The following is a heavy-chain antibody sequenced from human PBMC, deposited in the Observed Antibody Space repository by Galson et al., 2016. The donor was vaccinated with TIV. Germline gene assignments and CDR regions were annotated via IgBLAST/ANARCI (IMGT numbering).Heavy chain of an antibody. J-gene: IGHJ4*02. CDR1: GYKFIGYH. Sequence: SVKVSCKASGYKFIGYHVHWVRQAPGQGLEWMGWIEPNRGDTNVAQKFRGRVTMTRDTSITTAYLELSGLSSDDTAVYYCASGFGVFTGNYLPQDFDYWGQGTLVTVSS. CDR2: IEPNRGDT. CDR3: ASGFGVFTGNYLPQDFDY. D-gene: IGHD3-9*01. V-gene: IGHV1-2*02.